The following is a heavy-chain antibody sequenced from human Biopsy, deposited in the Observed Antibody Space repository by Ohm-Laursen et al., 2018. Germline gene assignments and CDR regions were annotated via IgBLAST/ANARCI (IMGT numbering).Heavy chain of an antibody. CDR1: GYTFTSHD. V-gene: IGHV1-8*01. CDR2: MSPNTGNT. D-gene: IGHD1-26*01. Sequence: GASVKVSCKASGYTFTSHDINWVRQATGQGLEWMGWMSPNTGNTVYAQRFQDRVTMTSGTSTGTAYMELTSLTSDDTAVYFCARWETTLGRSLDSWGQGTLVAVSS. J-gene: IGHJ4*02. CDR3: ARWETTLGRSLDS.